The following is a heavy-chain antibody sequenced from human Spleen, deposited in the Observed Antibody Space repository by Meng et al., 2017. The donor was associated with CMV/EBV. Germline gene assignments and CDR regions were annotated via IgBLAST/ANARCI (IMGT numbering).Heavy chain of an antibody. CDR3: ARDNNWGPDY. Sequence: ASVKVSCKASGYTFTDYYMHWVRQAPGQGLEWMGWINPKSGVTKSAQKFQVRVTMTRDTSLSTAYMELTRLTPDDTAVYYCARDNNWGPDYWGQGTLVTVSS. J-gene: IGHJ4*02. V-gene: IGHV1-2*02. CDR2: INPKSGVT. D-gene: IGHD7-27*01. CDR1: GYTFTDYY.